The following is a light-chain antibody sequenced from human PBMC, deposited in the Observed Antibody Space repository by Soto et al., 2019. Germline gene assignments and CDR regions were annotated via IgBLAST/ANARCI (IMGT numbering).Light chain of an antibody. CDR1: NSDVGGYNY. V-gene: IGLV2-14*01. CDR3: SSYTSSSTLV. J-gene: IGLJ3*02. Sequence: QSVLTQPASVSGSPGQSITISCTGTNSDVGGYNYVSWYQHQPGKAPKLMIYEVSNRPSGVSNRFSGSKSGNTASLTISGLQAEDEADYYCSSYTSSSTLVFGGGTKLIVL. CDR2: EVS.